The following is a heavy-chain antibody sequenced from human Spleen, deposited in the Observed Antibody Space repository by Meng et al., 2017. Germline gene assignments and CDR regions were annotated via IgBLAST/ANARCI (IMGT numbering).Heavy chain of an antibody. Sequence: QVQLQEPGPGLVKPSETLSLTCTASGGSISSYYWRWIRQPPGKGLEWIGYIYYSGSTNYNPSLKSRVTISVDTSKNQLSLKLSSVTAADTAVYYCAKVHSNSPYFDYWGQGTLVTVSS. V-gene: IGHV4-59*01. CDR2: IYYSGST. CDR3: AKVHSNSPYFDY. J-gene: IGHJ4*02. CDR1: GGSISSYY. D-gene: IGHD6-6*01.